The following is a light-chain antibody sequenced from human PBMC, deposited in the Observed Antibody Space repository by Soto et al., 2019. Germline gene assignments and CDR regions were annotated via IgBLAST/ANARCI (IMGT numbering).Light chain of an antibody. Sequence: ALSQPASVSGSRGQSITISCTGASSALGSSNLVSWYQQCPGKAPKLVIYEGSKRPSGVSFRFSGSKAGNTASLTISGLQADDEADYYCCSYASTNAFVVFGGGTKLTVL. CDR2: EGS. V-gene: IGLV2-23*03. CDR3: CSYASTNAFVV. CDR1: SSALGSSNL. J-gene: IGLJ2*01.